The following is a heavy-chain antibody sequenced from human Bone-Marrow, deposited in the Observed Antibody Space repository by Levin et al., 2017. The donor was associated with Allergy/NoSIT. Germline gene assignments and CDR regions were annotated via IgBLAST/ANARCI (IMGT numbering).Heavy chain of an antibody. J-gene: IGHJ4*02. Sequence: GASVKVSCKASGYTFSSYVISWVRQAPGQGLEWMGRIIPISGTTDYAQKIQGRVTITADESTSTAYMELSSLRSDDTAVYYCAREGVEATWVDWGQGTLVTVPS. CDR3: AREGVEATWVD. CDR2: IIPISGTT. V-gene: IGHV1-69*13. D-gene: IGHD1-26*01. CDR1: GYTFSSYV.